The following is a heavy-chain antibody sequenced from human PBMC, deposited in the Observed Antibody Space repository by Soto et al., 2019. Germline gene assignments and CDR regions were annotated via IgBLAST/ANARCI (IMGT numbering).Heavy chain of an antibody. Sequence: SETLSLTCTVSGGSISSYYWSWIRQPPGKGLEWIGYIYYSGSTNYNPSLKSRVTISVDTSKNQFSLKLSSVTAADTAVYYCARRVGFTAGWFDPWGQGTLVTVSS. CDR2: IYYSGST. CDR3: ARRVGFTAGWFDP. J-gene: IGHJ5*02. V-gene: IGHV4-59*08. D-gene: IGHD1-26*01. CDR1: GGSISSYY.